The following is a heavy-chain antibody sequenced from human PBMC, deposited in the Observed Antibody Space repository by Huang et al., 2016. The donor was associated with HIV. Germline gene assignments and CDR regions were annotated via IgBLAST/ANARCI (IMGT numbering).Heavy chain of an antibody. V-gene: IGHV3-30-3*01. D-gene: IGHD6-25*01. Sequence: QVQLVESGGGVVQPERSLRLSCAAYGFTFSNHAMHWVRKAPGKWLEWVAVISKDGGNTDYTDSVKARCTISRDNSNNILYLEMKSLKADDTAVYYGARDLQGRRPLNYFDHWGQGALVIVS. CDR1: GFTFSNHA. CDR3: ARDLQGRRPLNYFDH. CDR2: ISKDGGNT. J-gene: IGHJ4*02.